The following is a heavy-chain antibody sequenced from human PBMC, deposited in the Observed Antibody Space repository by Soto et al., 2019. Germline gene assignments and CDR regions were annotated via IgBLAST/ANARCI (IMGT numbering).Heavy chain of an antibody. J-gene: IGHJ4*02. D-gene: IGHD6-13*01. CDR3: GAGQYFSDY. Sequence: QVQLVESGGGVVQPGRSLRLSCAASGFTFSSYGMHWVRQAPGKGLEWVALISYDGSDKYYADSVKGRFTISRDNSKNTLYLQMNSLRVEDTPVYYCGAGQYFSDYWGQGTLVTVSS. CDR2: ISYDGSDK. V-gene: IGHV3-30*03. CDR1: GFTFSSYG.